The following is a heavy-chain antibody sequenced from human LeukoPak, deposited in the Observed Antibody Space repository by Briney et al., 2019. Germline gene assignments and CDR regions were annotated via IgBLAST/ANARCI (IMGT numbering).Heavy chain of an antibody. V-gene: IGHV4-38-2*02. CDR2: IYHSGST. CDR1: GYSISSGYY. Sequence: PSETLSLTCTVSGYSISSGYYWGWIRQPPGKGLEWIGSIYHSGSTNYNPSLKSRVTISVDTSKNQFSLKLSSVTAADTAVYYCARHRLRHFDWLSTYYFDYWGQGTLVTVSS. J-gene: IGHJ4*02. CDR3: ARHRLRHFDWLSTYYFDY. D-gene: IGHD3-9*01.